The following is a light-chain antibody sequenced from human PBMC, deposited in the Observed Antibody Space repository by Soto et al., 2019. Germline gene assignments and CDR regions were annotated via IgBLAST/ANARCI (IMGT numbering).Light chain of an antibody. CDR1: SSDVGNYNL. CDR3: CSYAASSTYV. J-gene: IGLJ1*01. V-gene: IGLV2-23*01. Sequence: QSVLTQPASVSGSPGQSITISCTGTSSDVGNYNLVSWYQQHPGKAPKLMIYEDSKRPSGVSNRFSGSKSGNTASLTISGIQAEDGADYYCCSYAASSTYVFGTGTKVTVL. CDR2: EDS.